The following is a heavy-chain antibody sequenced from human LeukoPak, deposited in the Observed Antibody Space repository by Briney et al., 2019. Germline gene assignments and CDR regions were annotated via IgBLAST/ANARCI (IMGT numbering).Heavy chain of an antibody. D-gene: IGHD4-17*01. CDR2: VYYSGST. J-gene: IGHJ4*02. Sequence: PSETLSLTCVVSGYSISSGDYWGWIRQPPGKGLEWIGSVYYSGSTHYNPSLKSRVTISVDTSRNQFSLRLSSVTAADTAVYYCARNSTVTSPSTGYFDYWGQGTLATVSS. V-gene: IGHV4-38-2*01. CDR1: GYSISSGDY. CDR3: ARNSTVTSPSTGYFDY.